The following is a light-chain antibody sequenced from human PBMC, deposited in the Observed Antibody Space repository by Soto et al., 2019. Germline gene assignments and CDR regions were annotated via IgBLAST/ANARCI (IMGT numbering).Light chain of an antibody. CDR1: QIVPSDY. CDR3: HQYGKSPRT. CDR2: GAF. J-gene: IGKJ1*01. Sequence: IVLRQAPGTLSLSPAERVTLSCRASQIVPSDYLAVYHQEPGQAPRLLIYGAFNRATGIPDRFSGSGSGTDFTLSIRRLEPGDFGVYFCHQYGKSPRTFGQGTKVDIK. V-gene: IGKV3-20*01.